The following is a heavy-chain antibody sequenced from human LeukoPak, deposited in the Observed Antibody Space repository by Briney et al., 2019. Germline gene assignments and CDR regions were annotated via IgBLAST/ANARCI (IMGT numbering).Heavy chain of an antibody. CDR1: GYTFTSYG. CDR2: ISAYNGNT. CDR3: ARDSGYSSGWYRPGLDY. V-gene: IGHV1-18*01. Sequence: ASVKVSCKASGYTFTSYGISWVRQAPGQGLEWMGWISAYNGNTNYAQKLQGRVTMTTDTSTSTAYMELRSLRSDDTAVYYCARDSGYSSGWYRPGLDYWGQGTLVTVSS. J-gene: IGHJ4*02. D-gene: IGHD6-19*01.